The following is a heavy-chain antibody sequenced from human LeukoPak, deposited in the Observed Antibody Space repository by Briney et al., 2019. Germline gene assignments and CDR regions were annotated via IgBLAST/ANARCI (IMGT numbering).Heavy chain of an antibody. CDR1: GFTFSEYS. CDR2: IGIDSGNT. CDR3: ARDYKCAFDN. D-gene: IGHD1-1*01. J-gene: IGHJ4*02. V-gene: IGHV3-48*01. Sequence: GGALVLSCAASGFTFSEYSMNWVRQAPGKGLEWISYIGIDSGNTNYADSVKGRFTISGDKAKNSLYLQMNSLRVEDTAVYYCARDYKCAFDNWGQGTLVTVSS.